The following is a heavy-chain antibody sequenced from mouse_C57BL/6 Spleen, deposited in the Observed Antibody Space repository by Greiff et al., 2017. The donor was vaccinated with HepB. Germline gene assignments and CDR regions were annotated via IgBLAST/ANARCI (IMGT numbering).Heavy chain of an antibody. D-gene: IGHD1-1*01. CDR1: GFNIKDDY. CDR3: ATNTTVVGRWDFEG. CDR2: IDPENGDT. V-gene: IGHV14-4*01. J-gene: IGHJ1*03. Sequence: VQLQQSGAELVRPGASVKLSCTASGFNIKDDYMHWVKQRPEQGLEWIGWIDPENGDTEYASKFQGKATITADTSSTTAYLQLSSLTSEDTAVYYCATNTTVVGRWDFEGWGTGTTVTVAA.